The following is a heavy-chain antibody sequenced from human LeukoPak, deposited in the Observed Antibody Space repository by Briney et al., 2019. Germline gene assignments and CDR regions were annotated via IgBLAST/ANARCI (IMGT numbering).Heavy chain of an antibody. J-gene: IGHJ5*02. CDR1: GGSISSYY. V-gene: IGHV4-59*12. Sequence: SETLSLTCTVSGGSISSYYWSWIRQPPGKGLEWIGYIYYSGSTNYNPSLKSRVTISVDTSKNQFSLKLSSVTAADTAVYYCARDNLIVVVPAAKGSWFDPWGQGTLVTVSS. CDR2: IYYSGST. CDR3: ARDNLIVVVPAAKGSWFDP. D-gene: IGHD2-2*01.